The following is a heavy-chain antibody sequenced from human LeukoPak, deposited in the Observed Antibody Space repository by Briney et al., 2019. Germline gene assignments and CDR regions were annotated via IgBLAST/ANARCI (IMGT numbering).Heavy chain of an antibody. CDR2: MNPGSGDT. D-gene: IGHD2-8*01. V-gene: IGHV1-8*02. J-gene: IGHJ6*03. Sequence: RASVKVSCKASGYTFSNFDVIWVRQAPGQGLEWMAWMNPGSGDTGYEGKFQARLTMSRNTSITTASMELSSLTSEDTAVYYCAPSRMGYYMDVWGKGTTVIVSS. CDR3: APSRMGYYMDV. CDR1: GYTFSNFD.